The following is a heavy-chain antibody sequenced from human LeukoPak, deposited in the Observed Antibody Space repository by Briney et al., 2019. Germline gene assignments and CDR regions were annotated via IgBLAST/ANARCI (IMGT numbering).Heavy chain of an antibody. D-gene: IGHD2-2*02. Sequence: GRSLRLSCAASGFNFDDFAMHWVRQVPGKGLEWVSGLSWNGADILYADSVKGRFTISRDNAKNSLYLQMNSLRTEDMALYYCVKGYCGTTSCYTNVFERWGQGTMVTGSS. V-gene: IGHV3-9*03. CDR1: GFNFDDFA. CDR2: LSWNGADI. CDR3: VKGYCGTTSCYTNVFER. J-gene: IGHJ3*02.